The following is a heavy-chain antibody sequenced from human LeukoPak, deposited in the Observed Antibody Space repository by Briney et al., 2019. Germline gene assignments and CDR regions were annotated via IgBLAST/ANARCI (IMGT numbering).Heavy chain of an antibody. J-gene: IGHJ5*02. CDR3: ASTLQYQLLDTNWFDP. CDR1: GGSISSYY. D-gene: IGHD2-2*01. V-gene: IGHV4-59*01. CDR2: IYYSGST. Sequence: SETLSLTCTVSGGSISSYYWSWIRQPPGKGLEWIGYIYYSGSTNYNPSLKSRVTISVDTSKNQFSLKLSSVTAADTAVYYCASTLQYQLLDTNWFDPWGQGTLVTVSS.